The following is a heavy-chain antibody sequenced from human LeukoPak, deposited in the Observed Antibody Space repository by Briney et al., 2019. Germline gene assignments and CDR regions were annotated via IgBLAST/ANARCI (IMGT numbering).Heavy chain of an antibody. CDR1: GGSISSSSYY. D-gene: IGHD4-17*01. CDR3: ARVAFDDYGDYGWFDP. Sequence: SETLSLTCTVSGGSISSSSYYWGWIRQPPGKGLEWIGSIYYSGSTYYNPSLKSRVTISVDTSKNQFSLKLSSVTAADTAVYYCARVAFDDYGDYGWFDPWGQGTLVTVSS. CDR2: IYYSGST. J-gene: IGHJ5*02. V-gene: IGHV4-39*07.